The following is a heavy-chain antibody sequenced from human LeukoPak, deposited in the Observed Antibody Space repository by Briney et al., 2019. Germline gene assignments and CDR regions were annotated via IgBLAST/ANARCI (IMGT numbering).Heavy chain of an antibody. J-gene: IGHJ5*02. CDR3: ARGFRYCSSTSCRTGWFDP. Sequence: SETLSLTCTVSGGSVSSTSHYWGWIRQPPGKGLEWIGTIYYSGTTYYNPSLKSRVTISVDTSKNQFSLKLSSVTAADTAVYYCARGFRYCSSTSCRTGWFDPWGQGTLVTVSP. V-gene: IGHV4-39*07. CDR2: IYYSGTT. CDR1: GGSVSSTSHY. D-gene: IGHD2-2*01.